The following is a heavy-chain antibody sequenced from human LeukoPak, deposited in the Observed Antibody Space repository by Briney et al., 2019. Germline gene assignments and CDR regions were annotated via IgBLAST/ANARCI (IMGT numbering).Heavy chain of an antibody. J-gene: IGHJ4*02. Sequence: GGSLRLSCAASGFTFSSFGMHWVRQAPGKGLEWVAFIWYDGSSQYYPDSVKGRFTISRDNSKNTLWLQMDSLRVEDTAVYYCAKEGYGGYGAFDCWGQGNLVTVSS. CDR2: IWYDGSSQ. CDR1: GFTFSSFG. V-gene: IGHV3-30*02. D-gene: IGHD5-12*01. CDR3: AKEGYGGYGAFDC.